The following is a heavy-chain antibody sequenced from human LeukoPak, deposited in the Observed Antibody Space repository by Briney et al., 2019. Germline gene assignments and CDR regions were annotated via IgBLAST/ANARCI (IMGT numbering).Heavy chain of an antibody. CDR1: GYTFTGYY. D-gene: IGHD6-19*01. CDR2: VNPNSGGT. J-gene: IGHJ4*02. V-gene: IGHV1-2*02. Sequence: GASVKVSCKASGYTFTGYYMHWVRQAPGQGLEWMGWVNPNSGGTNYAQKFQGRVTMTRDTSISTAYMELSRLRSDDTAVYYCARDFGRQQWLVPGDYWGQGTLVTVSS. CDR3: ARDFGRQQWLVPGDY.